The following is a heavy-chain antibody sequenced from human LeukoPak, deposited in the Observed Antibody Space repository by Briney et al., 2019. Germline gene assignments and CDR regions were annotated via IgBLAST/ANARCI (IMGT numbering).Heavy chain of an antibody. CDR1: GGTFSSYA. CDR3: ARDVPRAVRRVVPAATRGFDP. CDR2: IIPILGIA. D-gene: IGHD2-2*01. Sequence: SVKVSCKASGGTFSSYAISRVRQAPGQGLEWMGRIIPILGIANYAQKFQGRVTITADKSTSTAYMELSSLRSEDTAVYYCARDVPRAVRRVVPAATRGFDPWGQGTLVTVSS. V-gene: IGHV1-69*04. J-gene: IGHJ5*02.